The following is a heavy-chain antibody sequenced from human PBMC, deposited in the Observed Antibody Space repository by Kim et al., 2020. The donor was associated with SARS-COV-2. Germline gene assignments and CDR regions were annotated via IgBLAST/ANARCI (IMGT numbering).Heavy chain of an antibody. V-gene: IGHV1-46*01. CDR1: GYTFSNYY. J-gene: IGHJ3*02. CDR2: INPSGAGT. Sequence: ASVKVSCKALGYTFSNYYMHWVRQAPGQGLEWMGIINPSGAGTYAQKFQGRVTMTRDTSTSTMYVELSSLRSDDTAVYYCASLAGHRNYDTFDIWGQGTMVSVSS. CDR3: ASLAGHRNYDTFDI. D-gene: IGHD3-10*02.